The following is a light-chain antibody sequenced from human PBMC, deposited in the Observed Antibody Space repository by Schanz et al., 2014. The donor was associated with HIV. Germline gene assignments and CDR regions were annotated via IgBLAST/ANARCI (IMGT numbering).Light chain of an antibody. CDR1: QSVVSSY. J-gene: IGKJ5*01. Sequence: DIVLTQSPATLSLSPGERATLSCRASQSVVSSYLAWYRQSPGQAPRLLIYDASNRATGIPARFSGSGSGTEFTLTISSLEPEDFAVYYCQQRSNWPVTFGQGTRLEIK. CDR2: DAS. CDR3: QQRSNWPVT. V-gene: IGKV3-11*01.